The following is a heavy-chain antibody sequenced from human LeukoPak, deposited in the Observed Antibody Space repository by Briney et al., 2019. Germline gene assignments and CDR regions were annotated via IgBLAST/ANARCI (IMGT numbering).Heavy chain of an antibody. D-gene: IGHD1-14*01. CDR1: GGTFSSYT. V-gene: IGHV1-69*04. CDR3: ARDKNLGNYSDY. CDR2: IIPILGIA. Sequence: SVKVSCKXSGGTFSSYTISWVRQAPGQGLEWMGRIIPILGIANYSQKFQGRVTITADKSTSTAYMELSSLRSEDTAVYYCARDKNLGNYSDYWGQGTLVTVSS. J-gene: IGHJ4*02.